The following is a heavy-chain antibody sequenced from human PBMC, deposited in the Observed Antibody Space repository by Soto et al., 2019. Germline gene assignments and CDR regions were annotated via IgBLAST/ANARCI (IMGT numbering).Heavy chain of an antibody. CDR1: GFNFTNHW. V-gene: IGHV3-74*01. CDR2: ITSDGKSK. D-gene: IGHD2-21*02. J-gene: IGHJ5*02. Sequence: VHLVESGGGLVQPGGSLRLSCAASGFNFTNHWMHWVRQAPGKGLVWISRITSDGKSKAYAESVKGRFAISRDNAKKTVYLQMNALTVEDTAVYYCAPDSGDWPLNWFDPWGQGTLVTVSS. CDR3: APDSGDWPLNWFDP.